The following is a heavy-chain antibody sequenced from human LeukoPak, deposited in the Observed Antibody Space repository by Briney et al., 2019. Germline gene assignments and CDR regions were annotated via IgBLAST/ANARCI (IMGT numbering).Heavy chain of an antibody. V-gene: IGHV1-58*01. CDR3: AASYYDSSGYLYFDY. D-gene: IGHD3-22*01. Sequence: ASVKVSCKASGFTFTSSAVQWVRQARGQRLEWIGCIVVGSGNTNYAQKFRERVTITRDMSTSTAYMELSSLRSEDTAVYYCAASYYDSSGYLYFDYWGQGTLVTVSS. CDR1: GFTFTSSA. J-gene: IGHJ4*02. CDR2: IVVGSGNT.